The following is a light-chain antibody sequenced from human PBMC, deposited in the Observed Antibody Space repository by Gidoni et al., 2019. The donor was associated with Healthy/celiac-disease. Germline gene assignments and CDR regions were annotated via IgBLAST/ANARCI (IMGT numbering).Light chain of an antibody. CDR1: QIISSY. J-gene: IGKJ3*01. Sequence: DIQMTQSSSSLSASVGDRVTITCRASQIISSYLNCYQQKPGKAPKLLIYAASSLQSGVPSRFSGSGSGTDFTLTISSLQPEDFATYYCQQSYSTLLFTFGPGTKVDIK. CDR3: QQSYSTLLFT. CDR2: AAS. V-gene: IGKV1-39*01.